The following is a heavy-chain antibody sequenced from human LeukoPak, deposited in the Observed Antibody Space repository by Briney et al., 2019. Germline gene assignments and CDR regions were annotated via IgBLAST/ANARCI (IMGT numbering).Heavy chain of an antibody. Sequence: SVKVSCKASGGTFSSYAISWVRQAPGQGLEWMGGIIPIFGTANYAQKFQGRVTMTRNTSISTAYMELSSLRSEDTAVYYCARGRPRSNIVVHYFDYWGQGTLVTVSS. D-gene: IGHD2-2*01. J-gene: IGHJ4*02. CDR3: ARGRPRSNIVVHYFDY. CDR1: GGTFSSYA. CDR2: IIPIFGTA. V-gene: IGHV1-69*05.